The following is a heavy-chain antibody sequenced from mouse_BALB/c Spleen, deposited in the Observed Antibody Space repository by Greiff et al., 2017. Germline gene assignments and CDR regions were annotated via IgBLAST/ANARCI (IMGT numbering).Heavy chain of an antibody. J-gene: IGHJ4*01. D-gene: IGHD2-4*01. Sequence: QVQLQQSGAELARPGPSVKMSCKASGYTFTSYKLHWVKQRPGQGLEWIGYINPSSGYTNYNQKFKDKATLTADKSSSTAYMQLSSLTSEDSAVYYCARGRLRRTGYCAMDYGGQGTSVTVAS. CDR2: INPSSGYT. CDR3: ARGRLRRTGYCAMDY. V-gene: IGHV1-4*01. CDR1: GYTFTSYK.